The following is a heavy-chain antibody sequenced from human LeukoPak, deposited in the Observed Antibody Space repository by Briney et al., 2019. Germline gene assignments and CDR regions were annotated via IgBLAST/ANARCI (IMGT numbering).Heavy chain of an antibody. D-gene: IGHD5-18*01. V-gene: IGHV3-23*01. Sequence: PGGSLRLSCAASGFTFRTYAMNWVRQAPGKGVEWVSSVSGNGVNTYYADSVRGRFTVSRDNSRNTVYLQVNNLRAEDTAIFYGAKEVTSFGYRGVDFWGQGTLVTVSS. CDR2: VSGNGVNT. CDR3: AKEVTSFGYRGVDF. J-gene: IGHJ4*02. CDR1: GFTFRTYA.